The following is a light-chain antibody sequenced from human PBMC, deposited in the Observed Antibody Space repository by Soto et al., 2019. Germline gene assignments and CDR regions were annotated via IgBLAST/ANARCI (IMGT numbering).Light chain of an antibody. J-gene: IGLJ1*01. V-gene: IGLV1-44*01. CDR3: AAWDDSLNGV. Sequence: QSVLTQPPSASGTPGQRVTISCSGSSSNIGSNTVNWYQQLPGTAPKLLIYSNNQRPSGVPDRFSGSKSGTSASLAISGLQSEDEADYYSAAWDDSLNGVFGTGTKLTVL. CDR2: SNN. CDR1: SSNIGSNT.